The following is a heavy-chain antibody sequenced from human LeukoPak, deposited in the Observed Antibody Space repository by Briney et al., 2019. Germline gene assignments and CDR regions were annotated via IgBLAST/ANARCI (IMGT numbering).Heavy chain of an antibody. D-gene: IGHD4-17*01. Sequence: GGSLRLSCAASGFTFSSYWMSWVRQAPGKGLEWVANINKDGGEKYYVDSVKGRFTISRDNAKNSLYLQMNSLRADDTAVYYCARDLYGDYSFDYWGQGTLVTVSS. CDR2: INKDGGEK. J-gene: IGHJ4*02. CDR3: ARDLYGDYSFDY. CDR1: GFTFSSYW. V-gene: IGHV3-7*03.